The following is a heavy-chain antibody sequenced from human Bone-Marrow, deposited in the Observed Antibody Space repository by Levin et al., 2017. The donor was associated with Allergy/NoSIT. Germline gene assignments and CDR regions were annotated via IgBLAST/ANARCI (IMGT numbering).Heavy chain of an antibody. V-gene: IGHV5-51*01. D-gene: IGHD3-10*01. CDR1: GYSFTSYW. J-gene: IGHJ3*02. CDR2: IYPGDSDT. Sequence: PGGSLRLSCKGSGYSFTSYWIGWVRQMPGKGLEWMGIIYPGDSDTRYSPSFQGQVTISADKSISTAYLQWSSLKASDTAMYYCARPVRGVTIDAFDSWGQGTMVTVSS. CDR3: ARPVRGVTIDAFDS.